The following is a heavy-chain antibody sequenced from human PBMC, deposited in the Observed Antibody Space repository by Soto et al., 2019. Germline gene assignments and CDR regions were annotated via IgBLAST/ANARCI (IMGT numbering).Heavy chain of an antibody. Sequence: EVQLVESGGGLVQPGRSLRLSCAASGFSFENYAMHWVRQAPGKGLEWVSGISWHSGNLGYADSVRGRFTISRDNAKNSLDLQMNSLRPEDTGLYYCAEDKVYGNYEHYFDYWGQGTLVTVSS. CDR3: AEDKVYGNYEHYFDY. CDR1: GFSFENYA. J-gene: IGHJ4*02. CDR2: ISWHSGNL. D-gene: IGHD4-17*01. V-gene: IGHV3-9*01.